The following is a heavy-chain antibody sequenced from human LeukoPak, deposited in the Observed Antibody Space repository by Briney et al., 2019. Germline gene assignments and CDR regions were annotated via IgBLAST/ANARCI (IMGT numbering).Heavy chain of an antibody. CDR1: GFTFSIYT. V-gene: IGHV3-21*01. J-gene: IGHJ4*02. CDR3: ARVEGYDSSGYYGD. Sequence: PGGSLRLSCAASGFTFSIYTMNWVRQAPGKGLEWVSSISSSSSYIYYADSVKGRFTISRDNAKNSLYLQMNSLRAEDSAVYYCARVEGYDSSGYYGDWGQGTLVTVSS. D-gene: IGHD3-22*01. CDR2: ISSSSSYI.